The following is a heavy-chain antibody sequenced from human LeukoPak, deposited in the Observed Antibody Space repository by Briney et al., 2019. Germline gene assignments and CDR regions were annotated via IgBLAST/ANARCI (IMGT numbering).Heavy chain of an antibody. V-gene: IGHV3-23*01. J-gene: IGHJ4*02. Sequence: GGSLRLSCAASGFTFSSYAMNWARQAPGKGLEWVSAISGSGGSTYYADSVKGRFTISRDNSKNTLHLQMNSLRAEDTAVYYCANGDKKRITMVRGVMQPFDYWGQGTLVTVSS. CDR2: ISGSGGST. CDR1: GFTFSSYA. D-gene: IGHD3-10*01. CDR3: ANGDKKRITMVRGVMQPFDY.